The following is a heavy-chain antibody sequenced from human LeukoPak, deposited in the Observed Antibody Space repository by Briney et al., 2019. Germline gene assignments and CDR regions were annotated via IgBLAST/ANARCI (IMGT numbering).Heavy chain of an antibody. V-gene: IGHV1-46*01. Sequence: ASVTVSCKASGYTFTSYYLHWVRQAPGKGLEWIGIINPSGGSASYAQKFQGRVTMTRDTSTSTVYLELSSLRSGDTAVYYCARATQSWFDPWGQGTLVTVSS. CDR1: GYTFTSYY. CDR3: ARATQSWFDP. J-gene: IGHJ5*02. CDR2: INPSGGSA.